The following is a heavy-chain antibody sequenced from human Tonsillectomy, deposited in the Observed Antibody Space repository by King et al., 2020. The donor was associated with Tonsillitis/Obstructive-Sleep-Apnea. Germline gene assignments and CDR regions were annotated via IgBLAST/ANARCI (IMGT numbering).Heavy chain of an antibody. D-gene: IGHD4/OR15-4a*01. Sequence: IILKESGPTMVKPPQTLTLTCTFSGFSLSTSGVGVGWIRQPPGKALEWLALIYWDGDKRYSPSLKSRLTITKDTSKNLVVLTMTNMDPVDTATYYCVDVPVLEGHVTGYFDFWGRGIRVPV. V-gene: IGHV2-5*02. CDR1: GFSLSTSGVG. CDR2: IYWDGDK. CDR3: VDVPVLEGHVTGYFDF. J-gene: IGHJ4*02.